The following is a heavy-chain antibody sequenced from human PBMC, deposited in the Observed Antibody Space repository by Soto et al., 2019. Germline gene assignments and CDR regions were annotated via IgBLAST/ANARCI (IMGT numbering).Heavy chain of an antibody. V-gene: IGHV4-4*07. Sequence: PSETLSLTCTVSGGSISSYYWSWIRQPAGKGLEWIGRIYTSGSTNYNPSLKSRVTMSVDTSKSQFSLKLSSVTAADTAVYYCARDGGAPGSYGMDVWGQGTTVTVSS. CDR3: ARDGGAPGSYGMDV. CDR1: GGSISSYY. CDR2: IYTSGST. J-gene: IGHJ6*02. D-gene: IGHD3-16*01.